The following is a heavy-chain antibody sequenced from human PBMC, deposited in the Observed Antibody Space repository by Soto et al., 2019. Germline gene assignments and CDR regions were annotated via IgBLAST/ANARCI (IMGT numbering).Heavy chain of an antibody. CDR2: IYYSGGT. D-gene: IGHD3-22*01. CDR1: GGPMTSGAYY. J-gene: IGHJ5*02. Sequence: PSETLSLTCSVSGGPMTSGAYYWSWIRQPPGEGLEWMGYIYYSGGTSSSPSLESRLTLSVDTPENQFFLKLSSVTAADTAVYFCASGPDSYDISGYFEPWGQGTLVTVSS. V-gene: IGHV4-31*03. CDR3: ASGPDSYDISGYFEP.